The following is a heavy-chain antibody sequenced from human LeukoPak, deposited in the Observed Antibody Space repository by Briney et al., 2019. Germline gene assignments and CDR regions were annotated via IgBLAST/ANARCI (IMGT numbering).Heavy chain of an antibody. Sequence: SVKVSCKASGGTFSSYAISWVRQAPGQGLEWMGRIIPILGIANYAQKFQGRVTITADKSTSTAYMELSSLRSEDTAVYYCAKDVAAAEVSNYFDYWGQGTLVTVSS. J-gene: IGHJ4*02. D-gene: IGHD6-13*01. CDR3: AKDVAAAEVSNYFDY. V-gene: IGHV1-69*04. CDR1: GGTFSSYA. CDR2: IIPILGIA.